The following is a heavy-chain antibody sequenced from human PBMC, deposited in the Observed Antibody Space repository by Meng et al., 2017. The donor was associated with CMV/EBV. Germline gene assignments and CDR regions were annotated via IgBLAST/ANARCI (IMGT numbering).Heavy chain of an antibody. V-gene: IGHV3-7*01. D-gene: IGHD3-22*01. CDR3: ATPINGSWSL. J-gene: IGHJ4*02. CDR1: GLTFRNLW. CDR2: INPDATEK. Sequence: GESLKISCATSGLTFRNLWMSWVRQAPGKGLEWVANINPDATEKYYVDFVKGRFTIYRENAKNAVYLQMNSLRVEDTAVYYCATPINGSWSLRGQGALVTVSS.